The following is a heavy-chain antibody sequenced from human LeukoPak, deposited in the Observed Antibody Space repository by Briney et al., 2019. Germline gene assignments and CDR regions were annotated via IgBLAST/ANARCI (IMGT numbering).Heavy chain of an antibody. J-gene: IGHJ4*02. CDR1: GFTFSRYW. Sequence: GGSLRLSCAASGFTFSRYWMHWVRQAPGKGLEWVAVISYDGSNKYYADSVKGRFAISRDNSKNTLFLQMKSLRTEDTAVYYCAKASVVVVVARFDYWGQGTLVTVSS. CDR3: AKASVVVVVARFDY. CDR2: ISYDGSNK. D-gene: IGHD2-15*01. V-gene: IGHV3-30*18.